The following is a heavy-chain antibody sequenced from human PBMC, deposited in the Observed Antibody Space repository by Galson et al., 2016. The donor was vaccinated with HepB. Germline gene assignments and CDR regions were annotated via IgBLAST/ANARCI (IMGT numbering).Heavy chain of an antibody. Sequence: CAISGDSVSRNGVTWNWIRQSPSRGLEWLGRTYYMSNWDYDYAVSVYSRITIIPDTSRNQFSLYLRSVTPEDTAVYYCARALDYGDYANGMDVWGGGTMVTVTS. J-gene: IGHJ6*04. CDR2: TYYMSNWDY. CDR3: ARALDYGDYANGMDV. V-gene: IGHV6-1*01. D-gene: IGHD4-17*01. CDR1: GDSVSRNGVT.